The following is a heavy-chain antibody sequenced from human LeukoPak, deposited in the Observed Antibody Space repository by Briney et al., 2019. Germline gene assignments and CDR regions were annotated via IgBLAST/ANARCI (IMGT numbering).Heavy chain of an antibody. CDR2: INDYTGDT. D-gene: IGHD3-22*01. V-gene: IGHV4-34*01. CDR1: GGSFTDYF. Sequence: TSETLSLTCTVFGGSFTDYFWTWIRHSPGKGLEWIGEINDYTGDTNYNPSLNSRVSISLEKSKNQFSLELRSVTAADTAVYYCARGRIAKIVVVHSFSYGMDVWGQGTTVTVFS. J-gene: IGHJ6*02. CDR3: ARGRIAKIVVVHSFSYGMDV.